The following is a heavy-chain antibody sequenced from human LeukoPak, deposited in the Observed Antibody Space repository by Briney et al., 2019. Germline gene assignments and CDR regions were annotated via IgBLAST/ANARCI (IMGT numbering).Heavy chain of an antibody. CDR3: GIGYCSSTSCYDFDY. CDR2: ISGSGGST. V-gene: IGHV3-23*01. Sequence: PGGSLRLSCAASGCTFSSYAMSWVRQAPGKGLEWVSAISGSGGSTYYADSVKGRFTVSRDNSKNTLYLQMNSLRAEDTAVYYCGIGYCSSTSCYDFDYWGQGTLVTVSS. D-gene: IGHD2-2*01. J-gene: IGHJ4*02. CDR1: GCTFSSYA.